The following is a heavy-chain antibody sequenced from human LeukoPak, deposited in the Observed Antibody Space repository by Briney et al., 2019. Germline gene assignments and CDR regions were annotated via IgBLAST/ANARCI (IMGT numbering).Heavy chain of an antibody. CDR2: IYSGGST. J-gene: IGHJ3*02. CDR1: GFTVSSNY. Sequence: PGGSLRLSCAASGFTVSSNYMSWVRQAPGKGLEWVSVIYSGGSTYYADSVKGRFTISRDNSTNPLYLQINSLRAEDTAVYYCARDQITAGAFDIWGQGTMVTVSS. CDR3: ARDQITAGAFDI. V-gene: IGHV3-53*01.